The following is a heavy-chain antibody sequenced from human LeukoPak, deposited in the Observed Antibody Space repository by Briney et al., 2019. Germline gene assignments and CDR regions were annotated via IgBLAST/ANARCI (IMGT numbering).Heavy chain of an antibody. CDR1: GFTFSNYA. CDR3: ARPDGGPMAYFQH. CDR2: ISYDGSNK. J-gene: IGHJ1*01. Sequence: GGSLRLSCAASGFTFSNYAMHWVRQAPGKGLEWVAVISYDGSNKYYADSVKGRFTISRDNSKNTLSLQMNSLRAEDTAVYYCARPDGGPMAYFQHWGQGTLVTVSS. D-gene: IGHD2-15*01. V-gene: IGHV3-30-3*01.